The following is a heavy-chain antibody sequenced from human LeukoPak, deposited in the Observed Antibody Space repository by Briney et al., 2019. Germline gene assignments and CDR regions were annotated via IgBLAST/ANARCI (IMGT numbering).Heavy chain of an antibody. D-gene: IGHD4-17*01. CDR1: GYSISSSNW. CDR2: IYYRGST. Sequence: SDTLSLTCAVSGYSISSSNWWGWIRQPPGKGLEWIGYIYYRGSTYYNPSLKSRVTISIDTSKNQFSLKLSSVTAADTAVYYCARGGTVTLGYWGQGTLVAVSS. V-gene: IGHV4-28*03. J-gene: IGHJ4*02. CDR3: ARGGTVTLGY.